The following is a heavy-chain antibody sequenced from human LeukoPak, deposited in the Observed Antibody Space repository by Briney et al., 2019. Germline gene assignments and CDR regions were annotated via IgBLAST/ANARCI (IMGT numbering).Heavy chain of an antibody. V-gene: IGHV4-30-4*01. J-gene: IGHJ3*02. CDR1: GGSINSGDYY. Sequence: SETLSLTCTVSGGSINSGDYYWSWIRQPPGKGLEWIGFIYYSGSTYYNPSLKSRITISVDTSQNQFSLKLSSVTAADTAVYYCARLGSTFDTWGQGTMVTVSS. D-gene: IGHD2-2*01. CDR3: ARLGSTFDT. CDR2: IYYSGST.